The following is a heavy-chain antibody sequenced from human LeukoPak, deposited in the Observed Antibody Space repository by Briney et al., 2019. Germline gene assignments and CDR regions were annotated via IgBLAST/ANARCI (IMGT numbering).Heavy chain of an antibody. CDR2: INHSSSYI. J-gene: IGHJ4*02. D-gene: IGHD4-17*01. CDR3: ARFRTTVTTFDY. Sequence: GGPLSLSCAASGFTFSTYTMNWVRQAPGKGLELVSSINHSSSYIYYADSVKARLAITTVIAKNSLYLQVNSLRGEDTAVYYCARFRTTVTTFDYWGQGTLVT. CDR1: GFTFSTYT. V-gene: IGHV3-21*01.